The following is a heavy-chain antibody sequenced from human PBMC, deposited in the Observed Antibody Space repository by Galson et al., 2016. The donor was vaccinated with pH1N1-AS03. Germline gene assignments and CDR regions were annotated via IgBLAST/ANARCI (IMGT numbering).Heavy chain of an antibody. Sequence: SLRLSCAASGFTVSSKYMSWVRQAPEKGLEWVSSIYSGGSTYYAGSVKGRFTISRDDSKATLFLQMSSLRPEDTAVYYCASVTSAWPTVGAFGIWGQGTMVTVSS. CDR2: IYSGGST. CDR3: ASVTSAWPTVGAFGI. J-gene: IGHJ3*02. CDR1: GFTVSSKY. V-gene: IGHV3-66*02. D-gene: IGHD4-23*01.